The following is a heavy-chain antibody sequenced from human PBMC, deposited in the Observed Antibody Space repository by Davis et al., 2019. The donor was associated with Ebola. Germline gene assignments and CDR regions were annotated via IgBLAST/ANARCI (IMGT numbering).Heavy chain of an antibody. CDR1: GFTFSSYW. D-gene: IGHD3-16*01. CDR2: ISGTGSFI. Sequence: GESLKISCVASGFTFSSYWMSWVRQAPGKGLEWVSCISGTGSFIHYADSVKGRFTISRDKAKKTVYLQMNSLRAEDMAVYYCARVSIGGGQQGEYSFDYWGQGTLVTVSS. CDR3: ARVSIGGGQQGEYSFDY. V-gene: IGHV3-21*01. J-gene: IGHJ4*02.